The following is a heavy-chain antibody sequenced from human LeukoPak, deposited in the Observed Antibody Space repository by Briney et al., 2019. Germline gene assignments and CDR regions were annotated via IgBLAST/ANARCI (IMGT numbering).Heavy chain of an antibody. J-gene: IGHJ6*02. Sequence: GGSLRLSCAASGFTTSSYAMSWVRQAPGKGLEWVSAISGSGGSSYYADSVKGRFTISRDNSKNTLYLQMNSLRAEDTAVYYYARSSGWSIHYGMDVWGQGTTVTVSS. CDR3: ARSSGWSIHYGMDV. D-gene: IGHD6-19*01. V-gene: IGHV3-23*01. CDR1: GFTTSSYA. CDR2: ISGSGGSS.